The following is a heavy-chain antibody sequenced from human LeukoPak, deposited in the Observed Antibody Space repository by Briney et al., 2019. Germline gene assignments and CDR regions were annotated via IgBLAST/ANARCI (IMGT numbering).Heavy chain of an antibody. D-gene: IGHD3-22*01. J-gene: IGHJ3*02. V-gene: IGHV4-4*07. Sequence: SETLSLTCTVSGGSISSYYWSWLRQPAGKGLEWIGRIYTSGSINYNPSLKSRVTMSVDTSKNQFSLKLSSVTAADTAVYYCARDGYYYDSSGYYCEAFDIWGQGTMVTVSS. CDR2: IYTSGSI. CDR1: GGSISSYY. CDR3: ARDGYYYDSSGYYCEAFDI.